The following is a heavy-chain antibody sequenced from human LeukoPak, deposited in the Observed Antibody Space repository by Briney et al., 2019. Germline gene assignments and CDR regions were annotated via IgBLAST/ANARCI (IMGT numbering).Heavy chain of an antibody. V-gene: IGHV4-34*01. CDR3: ARGNIVATIGRAFDI. CDR1: GGSFSCYY. CDR2: INHSGST. Sequence: SATLSLTYAAYGGSFSCYYWSWIRPPPGKGLGWIGEINHSGSTNYNPSLKSRVTISVDTSKNQFSLKLSSVTAADTAVYYCARGNIVATIGRAFDIWGQGTMVTVSS. J-gene: IGHJ3*02. D-gene: IGHD5-12*01.